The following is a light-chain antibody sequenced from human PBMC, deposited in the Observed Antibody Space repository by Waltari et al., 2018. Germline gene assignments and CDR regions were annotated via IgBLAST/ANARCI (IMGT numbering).Light chain of an antibody. CDR3: LQYNTYPWT. J-gene: IGKJ1*01. Sequence: DIQMTQSPSAMSASVGDRVTITCRASQGISTSLAWFQQKPGKVPKRLIYLASSLQSGGPSRFSGSGSRTEFTLSISSLQPEDFATYYCLQYNTYPWTFGQGTKVEIK. V-gene: IGKV1-17*03. CDR2: LAS. CDR1: QGISTS.